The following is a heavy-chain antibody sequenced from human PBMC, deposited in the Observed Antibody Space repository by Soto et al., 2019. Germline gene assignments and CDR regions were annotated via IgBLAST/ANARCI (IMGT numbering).Heavy chain of an antibody. CDR3: AAGIAAGTGHGGY. CDR2: IIPIFGTA. D-gene: IGHD6-13*01. V-gene: IGHV1-69*12. Sequence: QVQLVQSGAEVKKPGSSVKVSCKASGGTFSSYAISWVRQAPGQGLEWMGGIIPIFGTANYAQKFQGRVTIPADESTSPADMELSSLRSEDTAVYYCAAGIAAGTGHGGYWGQGTLVTVSS. J-gene: IGHJ4*02. CDR1: GGTFSSYA.